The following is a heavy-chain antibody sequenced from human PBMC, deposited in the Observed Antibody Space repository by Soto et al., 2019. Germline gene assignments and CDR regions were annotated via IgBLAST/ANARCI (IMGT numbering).Heavy chain of an antibody. Sequence: EVQLVESGGGLVEPGGSLRLSCAASGFTFSYYWMHWVRQTPEKGLVSVARIYSDGSATTYADSVKGRFTMSRDNANNTVYLQMISLVSDEPAVEYRACGKDGGFSYWGQGPLVNVSS. CDR1: GFTFSYYW. D-gene: IGHD4-17*01. V-gene: IGHV3-74*03. CDR3: ACGKDGGFSY. J-gene: IGHJ4*02. CDR2: IYSDGSAT.